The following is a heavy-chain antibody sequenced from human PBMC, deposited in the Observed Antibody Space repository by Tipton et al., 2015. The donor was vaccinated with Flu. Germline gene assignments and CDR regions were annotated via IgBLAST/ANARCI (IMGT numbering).Heavy chain of an antibody. CDR2: IYYTGAS. CDR1: GHSISSDYY. V-gene: IGHV4-38-2*02. Sequence: SLTCTISGHSISSDYYWGWIRQPPGRGLEWIGSIYYTGASYYNPSLESRATMSFDTSKNQFSLNLRSVTAADTAVYYCARRNLLLRHFDYWGQGALVTVSS. J-gene: IGHJ4*02. CDR3: ARRNLLLRHFDY. D-gene: IGHD1-14*01.